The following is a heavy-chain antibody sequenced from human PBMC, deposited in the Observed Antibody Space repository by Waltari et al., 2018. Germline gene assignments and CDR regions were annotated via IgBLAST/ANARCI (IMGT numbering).Heavy chain of an antibody. Sequence: QVQLKQSGPEMKKPGASVKVSCEASGYTFPTSGISWVRQAPVQGLEWMGWISAYSGDTNFAQKLQDRVTVTTDTSTRTADMELRCLRSDDTAGYYGATSVGAREGFVIWGQGTMVTVSS. V-gene: IGHV1-18*01. CDR3: ATSVGAREGFVI. CDR1: GYTFPTSG. CDR2: ISAYSGDT. J-gene: IGHJ3*02. D-gene: IGHD1-26*01.